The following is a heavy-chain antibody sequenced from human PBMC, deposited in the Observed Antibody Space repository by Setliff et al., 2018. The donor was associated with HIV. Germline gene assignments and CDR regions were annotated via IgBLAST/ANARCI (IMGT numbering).Heavy chain of an antibody. CDR2: IIHRGST. CDR1: GGSFSGYY. D-gene: IGHD3-10*01. CDR3: ARGFMYYYGSGSYYNVHYYFDY. V-gene: IGHV4-34*01. Sequence: PSETLSLTCAVYGGSFSGYYWSWIRQPPGKGLGWIGEIIHRGSTNYNPSLKSRVTISVDTSKNQFSLKLSSVTAADTAVYYCARGFMYYYGSGSYYNVHYYFDYWGQGTLVTVSS. J-gene: IGHJ4*02.